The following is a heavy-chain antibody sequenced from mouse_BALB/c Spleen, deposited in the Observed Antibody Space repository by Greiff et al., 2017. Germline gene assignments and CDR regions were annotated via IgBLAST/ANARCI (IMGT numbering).Heavy chain of an antibody. J-gene: IGHJ4*01. CDR1: GFAFSSYD. D-gene: IGHD1-1*01. V-gene: IGHV5-12-1*01. Sequence: EVQGVESGGGLVKPGGSLKLSCAASGFAFSSYDMSWVRQTPEKRLEWVAYISSGGGSTYYPDTVKGRFTISRDNAKNTLYLQMSSLKSEDTAMYYCARHDYYGSIYAMDYWGQGTSVTVSS. CDR2: ISSGGGST. CDR3: ARHDYYGSIYAMDY.